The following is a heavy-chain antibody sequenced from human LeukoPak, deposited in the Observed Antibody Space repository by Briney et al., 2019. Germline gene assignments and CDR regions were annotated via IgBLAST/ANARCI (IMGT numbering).Heavy chain of an antibody. Sequence: SETLSLTCTVSGGSISSSSYYWGWIRQPPGKGLVWIGRIYYSGSTYYNPSLKSRVTISVDTSKNQFSLKLSSVTAADTAVYYCARDLSDYYDSSGSFDYWGQGTLVTVSS. CDR2: IYYSGST. CDR1: GGSISSSSYY. CDR3: ARDLSDYYDSSGSFDY. V-gene: IGHV4-39*07. D-gene: IGHD3-22*01. J-gene: IGHJ4*02.